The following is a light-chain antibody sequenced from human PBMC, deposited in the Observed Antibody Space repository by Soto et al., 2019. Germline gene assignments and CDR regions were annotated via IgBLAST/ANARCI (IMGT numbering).Light chain of an antibody. CDR3: SSYATGNTVV. Sequence: QSALTQPASVSGSPGESITISCTGTSSDVGGHTYVSWYQQYPGNAPKNIIFEVTKRPSGVSNRFSASKSGNTASLTISGLQAEDEADYYCSSYATGNTVVFGGGTKLTVL. CDR2: EVT. CDR1: SSDVGGHTY. V-gene: IGLV2-14*01. J-gene: IGLJ2*01.